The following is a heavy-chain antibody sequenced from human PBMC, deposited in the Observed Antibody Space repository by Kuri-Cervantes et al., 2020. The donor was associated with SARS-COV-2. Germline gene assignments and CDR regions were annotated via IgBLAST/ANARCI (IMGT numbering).Heavy chain of an antibody. J-gene: IGHJ4*02. CDR1: GGSISSYY. D-gene: IGHD3-22*01. CDR3: ARVYYDSSGYYEVRYFDY. Sequence: PETLSLTCTVSGGSISSYYWSWIRQPPGKGLEWIGYIYYSGSTNYNPSLKSRVTISVDTSKNQFSLKLSSVTAADTAVYYCARVYYDSSGYYEVRYFDYWGQGTLVTVSS. CDR2: IYYSGST. V-gene: IGHV4-59*01.